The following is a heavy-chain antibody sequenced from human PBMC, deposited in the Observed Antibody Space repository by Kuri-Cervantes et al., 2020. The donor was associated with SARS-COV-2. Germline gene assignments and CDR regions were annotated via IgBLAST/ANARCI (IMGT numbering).Heavy chain of an antibody. CDR2: INTNTGNP. Sequence: ASVKVSCKASGYTFTSYGISWVRQAPGQGLEWMGWINTNTGNPTYAQGFTGRFVFSLDTSVSTAYLQISSLKAEDTAVYYCARRLQGMVYESYYYGMDVWGQGTTVTVSS. CDR3: ARRLQGMVYESYYYGMDV. V-gene: IGHV7-4-1*02. J-gene: IGHJ6*02. CDR1: GYTFTSYG. D-gene: IGHD2-8*01.